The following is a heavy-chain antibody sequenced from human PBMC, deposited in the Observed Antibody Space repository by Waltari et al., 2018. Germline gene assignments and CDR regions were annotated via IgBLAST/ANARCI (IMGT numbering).Heavy chain of an antibody. J-gene: IGHJ4*02. CDR1: GFTFSSYA. CDR3: AKDAHDYGPPFDY. V-gene: IGHV3-23*03. D-gene: IGHD4-17*01. Sequence: EVQLLESGGGLVQPGGSLRLSCAASGFTFSSYAMSWVRQAPGKGLEWVSVIYSGGSTYYADSVKGRFTISRDNSKNTLYLQMNSLRAEDTAVYYCAKDAHDYGPPFDYWGQGTLVTVSS. CDR2: IYSGGST.